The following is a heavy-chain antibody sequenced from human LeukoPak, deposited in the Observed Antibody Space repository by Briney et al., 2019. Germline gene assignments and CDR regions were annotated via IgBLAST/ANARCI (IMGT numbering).Heavy chain of an antibody. CDR2: IYYSGTT. CDR3: ATQVGAARTYFDY. CDR1: GGSIRSSSYY. V-gene: IGHV4-39*01. Sequence: SETLSLTCAVYGGSIRSSSYYWGWIRQPPGKGLEWIGSIYYSGTTYYNPSLKSRVTISVDTSKNQFSLNLNSVTAADTAVYYCATQVGAARTYFDYWGQGTLVTVSS. D-gene: IGHD6-6*01. J-gene: IGHJ4*02.